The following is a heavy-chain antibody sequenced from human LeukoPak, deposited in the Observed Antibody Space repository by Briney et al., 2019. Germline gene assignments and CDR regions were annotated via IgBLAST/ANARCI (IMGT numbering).Heavy chain of an antibody. CDR1: GGXITTSSYY. CDR3: ARAFRARYFDL. D-gene: IGHD2/OR15-2a*01. CDR2: IYYSGST. J-gene: IGHJ2*01. V-gene: IGHV4-39*01. Sequence: PSETLSLTCTVSGGXITTSSYYWGWIRQPPGKGLEWNGIIYYSGSTYYNPSLKGRVTISVDTSKNQFSLKLSSVTAADTAVYYCARAFRARYFDLWGRGTLVTVSS.